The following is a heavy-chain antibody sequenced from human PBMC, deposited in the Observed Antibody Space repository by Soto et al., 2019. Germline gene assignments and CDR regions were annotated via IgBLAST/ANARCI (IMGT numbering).Heavy chain of an antibody. CDR3: ARTAAAGMDV. Sequence: ESLSLTGPVSGASISSYYWSWIRQPPGKGLEWIGYIYYSGSTNYNPSLKSRVTISVDTSKNQFSLKLSSVTAADTAVYYCARTAAAGMDVWGQGTKVTVSS. D-gene: IGHD6-13*01. V-gene: IGHV4-59*01. J-gene: IGHJ6*02. CDR1: GASISSYY. CDR2: IYYSGST.